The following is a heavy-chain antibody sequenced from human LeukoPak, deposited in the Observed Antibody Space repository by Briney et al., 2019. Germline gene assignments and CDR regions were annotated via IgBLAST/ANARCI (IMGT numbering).Heavy chain of an antibody. CDR3: AREIRLLQDSDAFDI. D-gene: IGHD5-12*01. Sequence: GRSLRLSCAASGFTFSSYGMHWVRQAPGKGLEWVAVIWYDGSNKYYADSVKGRFTISRDNSKNTLYLQMNSLRAEDTAVYYCAREIRLLQDSDAFDIWGQGTMVTVSS. CDR1: GFTFSSYG. V-gene: IGHV3-33*01. J-gene: IGHJ3*02. CDR2: IWYDGSNK.